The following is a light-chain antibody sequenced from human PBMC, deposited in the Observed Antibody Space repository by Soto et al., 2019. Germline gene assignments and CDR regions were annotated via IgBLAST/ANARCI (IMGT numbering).Light chain of an antibody. Sequence: DIQLTQSPSFLSASVGDTVTITCRASQGMSTYLAWYQQKPGKVPKLLIRSASTLQSGAPPRFSGGGSGTEFTLTSSTPQPDDSGIYYCQQLNGYQLAFGGGTNVEIK. V-gene: IGKV1-9*01. CDR1: QGMSTY. CDR3: QQLNGYQLA. J-gene: IGKJ4*01. CDR2: SAS.